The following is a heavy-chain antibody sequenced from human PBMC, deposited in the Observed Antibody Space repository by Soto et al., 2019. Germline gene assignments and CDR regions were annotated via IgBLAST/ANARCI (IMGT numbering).Heavy chain of an antibody. Sequence: EVQLLESGGGLVQPGGSWGLSCAASGLTFSRDALNWVRQPPGKGLEWVAGIGGSGGSTTYADTVKGRFTIPSDNSKTTPDLLMTSRRAADTAVYYCAKRATGAYFDYWGQGTLVTVSS. V-gene: IGHV3-23*01. CDR1: GLTFSRDA. CDR2: IGGSGGST. J-gene: IGHJ4*02. D-gene: IGHD1-1*01. CDR3: AKRATGAYFDY.